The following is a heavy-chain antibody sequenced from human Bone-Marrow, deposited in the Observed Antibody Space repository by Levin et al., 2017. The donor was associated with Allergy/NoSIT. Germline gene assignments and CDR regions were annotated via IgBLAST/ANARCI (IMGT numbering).Heavy chain of an antibody. CDR3: ARVPSHDFDGSGQMVLNHYYGMDV. D-gene: IGHD3-22*01. CDR2: IFYSGST. CDR1: GVSISGSNYY. Sequence: PSETLSLTCTVSGVSISGSNYYWGWIRQPPGKGLEWIANIFYSGSTYYNPSLQSRVTISVDTSKNQFSLRLSSVTAADTAVYYCARVPSHDFDGSGQMVLNHYYGMDVWGQGTTVIVSS. V-gene: IGHV4-39*07. J-gene: IGHJ6*02.